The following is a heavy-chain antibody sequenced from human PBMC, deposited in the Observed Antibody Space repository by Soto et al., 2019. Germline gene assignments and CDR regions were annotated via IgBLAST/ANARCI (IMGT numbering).Heavy chain of an antibody. CDR3: ARLPSRHLVDY. V-gene: IGHV4-39*01. Sequence: PSETLSLTCTVSGSSINSSGYYGGWIRQPPGKGLEWIGSMFYGVSTYYNPSLKSRVTVSVDTSKNQFSLNLRSVTAADTAVYSCARLPSRHLVDYWGQGTLVTVSS. J-gene: IGHJ4*02. D-gene: IGHD3-3*02. CDR1: GSSINSSGYY. CDR2: MFYGVST.